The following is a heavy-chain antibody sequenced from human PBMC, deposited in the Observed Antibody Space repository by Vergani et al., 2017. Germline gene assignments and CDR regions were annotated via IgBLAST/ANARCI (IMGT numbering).Heavy chain of an antibody. CDR3: AREGNSSSWPYYYYGMDV. Sequence: EVQLLESGGGLVQPGGSLRLSCAASGFTFSTYAMTWVRQAPGKGLEWVSSISSSSSYIYYADSVKGRFTISRDNAKNSLYLQMNSLRAEDTAVYYCAREGNSSSWPYYYYGMDVWGQGTTVTVSS. V-gene: IGHV3-21*01. J-gene: IGHJ6*02. CDR2: ISSSSSYI. D-gene: IGHD6-13*01. CDR1: GFTFSTYA.